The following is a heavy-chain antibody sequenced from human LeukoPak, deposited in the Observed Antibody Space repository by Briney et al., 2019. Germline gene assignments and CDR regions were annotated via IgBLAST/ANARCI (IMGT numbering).Heavy chain of an antibody. D-gene: IGHD3-22*01. J-gene: IGHJ3*02. CDR1: GFTFGDYA. Sequence: GGSLRLSCTASGFTFGDYAMSWFRQAPGKGLEWVGFIRSKAYGGTTEYAASVKGRFTISRDDSKSIAYLQMNSLKTEDTAVYYCTSPDPWGSSGLREAFDIWGQGTMVTVSS. CDR2: IRSKAYGGTT. CDR3: TSPDPWGSSGLREAFDI. V-gene: IGHV3-49*03.